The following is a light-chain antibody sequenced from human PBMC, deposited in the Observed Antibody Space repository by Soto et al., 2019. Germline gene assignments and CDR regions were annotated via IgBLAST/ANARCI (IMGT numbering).Light chain of an antibody. Sequence: EIVLTQSPGTLSLSPGERATLSCRASQSVSSSHLAWYQQKPGQAPRLLIYGASSRATGIPDRFSGSGSGTDFTLTISRLEPEDFAVYYCQQYGSPPPITFGQGTRLEIK. J-gene: IGKJ5*01. CDR2: GAS. CDR1: QSVSSSH. V-gene: IGKV3-20*01. CDR3: QQYGSPPPIT.